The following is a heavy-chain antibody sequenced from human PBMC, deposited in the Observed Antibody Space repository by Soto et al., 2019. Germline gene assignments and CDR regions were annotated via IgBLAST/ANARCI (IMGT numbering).Heavy chain of an antibody. CDR3: VRAAGV. J-gene: IGHJ4*02. V-gene: IGHV4-59*01. D-gene: IGHD6-19*01. CDR2: IFNTGNT. CDR1: GGSISGYY. Sequence: SETLSLTCTVSGGSISGYYWNWIRQPPGKGLEWIGSIFNTGNTNYNPSLKSRVTISLDTSKNQFSLKLSSVTAADTAIYYCVRAAGVWGQGILVTVSS.